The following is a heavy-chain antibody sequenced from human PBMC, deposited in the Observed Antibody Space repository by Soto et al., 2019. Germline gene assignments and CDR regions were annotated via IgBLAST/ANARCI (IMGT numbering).Heavy chain of an antibody. CDR2: IYYCGST. J-gene: IGHJ6*02. CDR1: GGSISSGGYY. CDR3: ARDSDNYDSSGSSGMDV. Sequence: QVQLQESGPGLVKPSQTLSLTCTVSGGSISSGGYYWSWIRQHPGKGRVWIGYIYYCGSTYYNPSLKSQVTISVDTSKNQFSLKLSSVTAADTAVYYCARDSDNYDSSGSSGMDVWGQGTTVTVSS. V-gene: IGHV4-31*01. D-gene: IGHD3-22*01.